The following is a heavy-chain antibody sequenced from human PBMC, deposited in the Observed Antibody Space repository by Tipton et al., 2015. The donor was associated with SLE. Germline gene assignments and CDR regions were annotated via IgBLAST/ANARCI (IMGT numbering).Heavy chain of an antibody. J-gene: IGHJ4*02. CDR2: IRYDGSNK. CDR3: AKDSIVATTPFDY. D-gene: IGHD5-12*01. V-gene: IGHV3-30*02. Sequence: SLRLSCAASGFTFSSYGMHWVRQAPGKGLEWVAFIRYDGSNKYYADSVKGRFTISRDNSKNTLYLQMNSLRAEDTAVYYCAKDSIVATTPFDYWGQGTLVTVSS. CDR1: GFTFSSYG.